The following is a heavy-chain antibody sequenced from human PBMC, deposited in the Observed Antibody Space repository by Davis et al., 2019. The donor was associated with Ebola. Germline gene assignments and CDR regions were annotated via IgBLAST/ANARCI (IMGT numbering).Heavy chain of an antibody. CDR2: LRNSGLTI. CDR3: ARDRAGSGLPFDP. D-gene: IGHD3-10*01. Sequence: GGPLGLPCKTSGFTSGANFLSWIPQAPGKGPDWMASLRNSGLTIEYAASLKGRFTISRVNAENTLYLQMNSLGAEDTAVYYCARDRAGSGLPFDPWGQGTLVTVSS. J-gene: IGHJ5*02. V-gene: IGHV3-11*01. CDR1: GFTSGANF.